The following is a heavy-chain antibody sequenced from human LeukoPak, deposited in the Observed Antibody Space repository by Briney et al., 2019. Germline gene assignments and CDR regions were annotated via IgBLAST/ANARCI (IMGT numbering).Heavy chain of an antibody. J-gene: IGHJ6*02. CDR1: GYTFTSYD. V-gene: IGHV1-8*01. CDR3: ARVEPVVPAAGDYYYYGMDV. CDR2: MNPNSGAT. D-gene: IGHD2-2*01. Sequence: ASVKVSCKASGYTFTSYDFNWLRQATGQGPEWMGWMNPNSGATGYAQKFQGRVTMTRSASINTAYMELTNLRSEDTAVYYCARVEPVVPAAGDYYYYGMDVWGQGTTVTVSS.